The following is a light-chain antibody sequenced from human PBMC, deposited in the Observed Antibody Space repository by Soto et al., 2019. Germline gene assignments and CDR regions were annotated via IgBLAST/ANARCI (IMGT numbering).Light chain of an antibody. CDR1: SSDVGSYTF. V-gene: IGLV2-23*01. CDR3: CSYAGSMTWV. Sequence: QSVLTQPASVSGSPGQSITISCTGSSSDVGSYTFVSWYQHHPDKAPKLTIYEATKRPSGVSHRFSGSKSGNTASLTISGLQAEDEGEYYCCSYAGSMTWVFGGGTKLTVL. J-gene: IGLJ3*02. CDR2: EAT.